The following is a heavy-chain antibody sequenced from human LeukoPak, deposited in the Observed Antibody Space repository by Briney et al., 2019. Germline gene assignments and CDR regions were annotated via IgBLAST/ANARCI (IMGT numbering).Heavy chain of an antibody. CDR3: AKDQDGSGIYDY. CDR1: GFTFSDHG. D-gene: IGHD3-10*01. J-gene: IGHJ4*02. V-gene: IGHV3-30*18. Sequence: AGGSLRLSCAASGFTFSDHGTHWVRQAPGKGLEWVAVISYDGSNKFYADSVKGRFTISGDNSKNTLYLQVNSLRDEDTAMYYCAKDQDGSGIYDYWGQGTLVTVSS. CDR2: ISYDGSNK.